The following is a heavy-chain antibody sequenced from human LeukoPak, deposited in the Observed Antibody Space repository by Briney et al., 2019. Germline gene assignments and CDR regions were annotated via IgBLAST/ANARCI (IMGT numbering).Heavy chain of an antibody. D-gene: IGHD3-10*01. CDR2: INHSGST. CDR3: ARGLGSGNTYYYGSGSPYFDY. Sequence: PSETLSLTCAVYGGSFSGYYWSWIRQPPGKGLEWIGEINHSGSTNYNPSLKSRVTISVDTSKNQFSLKLSSVTAADTAVYYCARGLGSGNTYYYGSGSPYFDYWGQGTLVTVSS. J-gene: IGHJ4*02. CDR1: GGSFSGYY. V-gene: IGHV4-34*01.